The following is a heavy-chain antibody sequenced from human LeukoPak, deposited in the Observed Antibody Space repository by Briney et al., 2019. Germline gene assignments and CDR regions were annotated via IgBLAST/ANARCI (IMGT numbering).Heavy chain of an antibody. J-gene: IGHJ4*02. V-gene: IGHV3-23*01. D-gene: IGHD6-13*01. Sequence: GGSLRLSCTASGFTFGDYIMTWFRRAPGRGLEWVSTTTANGAGTYYADSVKGRFTISRDNSNNTLYLQLNSLRVEDTAVYYCARPRSWYSSSWHPFDYWGQGTLVTVSS. CDR1: GFTFGDYI. CDR3: ARPRSWYSSSWHPFDY. CDR2: TTANGAGT.